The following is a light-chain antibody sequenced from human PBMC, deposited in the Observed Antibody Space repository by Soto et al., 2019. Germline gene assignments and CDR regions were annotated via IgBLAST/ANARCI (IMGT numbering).Light chain of an antibody. Sequence: EIVLTQSPATLSLSPWERATLSCRASQSVSSYLAWYQQKPGQAPRLLIHDASSRATGISDRFTGSGSGTDFTLTISRLEPEDFAVYYCQQYGSLSWTFGQGTKVDIK. CDR3: QQYGSLSWT. V-gene: IGKV3-20*01. CDR2: DAS. J-gene: IGKJ1*01. CDR1: QSVSSY.